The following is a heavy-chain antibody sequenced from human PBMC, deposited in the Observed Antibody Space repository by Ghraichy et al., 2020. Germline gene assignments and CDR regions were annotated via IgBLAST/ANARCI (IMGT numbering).Heavy chain of an antibody. Sequence: GGSLRLSCTASGFIFSNYWMSWVRQAPGKGLEWVANMNQDGSEKYYVNSVKGRFTISRDNAKNSLYLQMNSLRAEDTAVYYCARDRHIVVDGRRGDYWGQGTPVTVP. D-gene: IGHD5-12*01. CDR1: GFIFSNYW. V-gene: IGHV3-7*01. J-gene: IGHJ4*02. CDR2: MNQDGSEK. CDR3: ARDRHIVVDGRRGDY.